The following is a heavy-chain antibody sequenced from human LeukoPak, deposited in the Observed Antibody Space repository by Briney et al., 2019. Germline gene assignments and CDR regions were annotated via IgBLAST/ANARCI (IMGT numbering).Heavy chain of an antibody. J-gene: IGHJ4*02. D-gene: IGHD1-26*01. Sequence: PGGSLRLSCAASGFTFSNSWMAWVRQAPGKGLEWVANIKQDGSTKHYADSLKGRFTISRDNPKNSLFLQMNTLRADDTAIYYCTRDTIGSLDSWGQGILVTVAS. CDR2: IKQDGSTK. CDR3: TRDTIGSLDS. CDR1: GFTFSNSW. V-gene: IGHV3-7*01.